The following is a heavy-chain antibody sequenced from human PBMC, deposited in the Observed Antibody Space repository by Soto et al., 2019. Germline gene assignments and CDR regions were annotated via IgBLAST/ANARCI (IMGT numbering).Heavy chain of an antibody. J-gene: IGHJ4*02. CDR2: IYYSGIT. CDR3: ARHGSN. Sequence: SETLSLTCTVSGVSISNSSYYWGWIRRPPGKGLEWIGTIYYSGITYHNPSLKSRVTISVDTSKNQFSLKLTSVTAADTAVYYCARHGSNWGQGTLVTVS. CDR1: GVSISNSSYY. V-gene: IGHV4-39*01.